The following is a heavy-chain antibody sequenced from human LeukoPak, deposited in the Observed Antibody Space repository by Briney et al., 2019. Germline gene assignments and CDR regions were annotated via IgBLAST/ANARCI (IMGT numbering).Heavy chain of an antibody. V-gene: IGHV3-30*02. D-gene: IGHD1-26*01. CDR3: AKDLVGATKYYYYYMDV. CDR2: IRYDGSNK. J-gene: IGHJ6*03. CDR1: GFTFSSYG. Sequence: PGGSLRLSCAASGFTFSSYGMHWVRQAPGKGLEWVAFIRYDGSNKYYADSVKGRFTISRDNSKNTLYLQMNSPRAEDTAVYYCAKDLVGATKYYYYYMDVWGKGTTVTISS.